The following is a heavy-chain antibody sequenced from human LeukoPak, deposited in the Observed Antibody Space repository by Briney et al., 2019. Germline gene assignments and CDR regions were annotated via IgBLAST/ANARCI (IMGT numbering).Heavy chain of an antibody. D-gene: IGHD3/OR15-3a*01. CDR3: ARLDPQGFGMDV. J-gene: IGHJ6*02. V-gene: IGHV3-21*01. Sequence: GGSLRLSCAASGFTFSSYIMNWVRQAPGKGLEWVSSISSSSYIYYADSVKGRFTISRDNAKNSLYLQMNSLRAEDTAVYYCARLDPQGFGMDVWGQGTTVTVSS. CDR1: GFTFSSYI. CDR2: ISSSSYI.